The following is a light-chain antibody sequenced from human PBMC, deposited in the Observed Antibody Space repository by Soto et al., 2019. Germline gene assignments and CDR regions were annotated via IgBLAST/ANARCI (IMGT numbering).Light chain of an antibody. V-gene: IGKV3-11*01. CDR1: QSIDSY. CDR2: DAS. J-gene: IGKJ3*01. CDR3: QQRSTWPPFS. Sequence: EIVLTQSPATLSLSLGERATLSCRASQSIDSYLAWYQHKLGQPPRLLIYDASNRATGIPVRFSGSGSGTDFTLTISSLEPEDFAFYYCQQRSTWPPFSFGPGTKVDIK.